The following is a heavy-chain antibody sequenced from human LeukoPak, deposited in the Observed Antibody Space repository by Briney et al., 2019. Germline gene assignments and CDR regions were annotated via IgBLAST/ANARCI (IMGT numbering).Heavy chain of an antibody. CDR1: GFTFSNYS. Sequence: GGSLRLSCAASGFTFSNYSMHWVRQAPGKGLEWVAVISYDGTNKYYPDSVKGRFTISRDNSYNTLYLQVDSLTAEDTAVYYCAKESTTYYYYGMHVWGQGTTVTVSS. V-gene: IGHV3-30*18. J-gene: IGHJ6*02. D-gene: IGHD2/OR15-2a*01. CDR3: AKESTTYYYYGMHV. CDR2: ISYDGTNK.